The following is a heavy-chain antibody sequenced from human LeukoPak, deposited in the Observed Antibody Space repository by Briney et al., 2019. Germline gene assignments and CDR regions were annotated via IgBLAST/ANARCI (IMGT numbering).Heavy chain of an antibody. CDR3: TTTPTPAIVGDAFDI. J-gene: IGHJ3*02. Sequence: GSSLRLSCAASGFTFSNAWMSWVRQAPGKGLEWVGRIKSKTDGGTTDYAAPVKGRFTISRDDSKNTLYLQMNSLKTEDTAVYYCTTTPTPAIVGDAFDIWGQGTMVTVSS. D-gene: IGHD2-15*01. CDR2: IKSKTDGGTT. V-gene: IGHV3-15*01. CDR1: GFTFSNAW.